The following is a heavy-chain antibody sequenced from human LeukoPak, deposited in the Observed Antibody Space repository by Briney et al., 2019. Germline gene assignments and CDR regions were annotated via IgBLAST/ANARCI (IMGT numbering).Heavy chain of an antibody. CDR3: AKDWLSSGWYYFDY. CDR2: ISGSGGST. D-gene: IGHD6-19*01. V-gene: IGHV3-23*01. Sequence: PGGSLRLSCAASGFTFSSYAMSWVRQAPGKGLEWVSAISGSGGSTYYADSVKGRFTISSDNSKNTLYLQMNSLRAEDTAVYYCAKDWLSSGWYYFDYWGQGTLVTVSS. CDR1: GFTFSSYA. J-gene: IGHJ4*02.